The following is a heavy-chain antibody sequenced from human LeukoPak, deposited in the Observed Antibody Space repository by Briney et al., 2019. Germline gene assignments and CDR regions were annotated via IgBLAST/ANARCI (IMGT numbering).Heavy chain of an antibody. CDR1: GFTVSSNY. Sequence: PGGSLRLSCAASGFTVSSNYMSWVRQAPGKGLEWVSVIYSGGSTYYADPVKGRFTISRDNSKNTLYLQMNSLRAEDTAVYYCARDVRDYGGKTRSWYFDYWGQGTLVTVSS. J-gene: IGHJ4*02. V-gene: IGHV3-66*01. D-gene: IGHD4-23*01. CDR3: ARDVRDYGGKTRSWYFDY. CDR2: IYSGGST.